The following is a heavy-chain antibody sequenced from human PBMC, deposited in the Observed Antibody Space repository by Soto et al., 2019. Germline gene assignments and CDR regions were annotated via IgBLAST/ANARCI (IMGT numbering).Heavy chain of an antibody. Sequence: QVQLQESGPGLVMPSQTLSLTCTVSGGSISSGDYYWSWIRQPPGKGLECIGCIFYTGSTYYNPSLKSRITISVHTSKSQFSLKLTSVTAADTAVYYCASVTRYCTGGGCNPNWFDPWGQGTLVTVSS. CDR2: IFYTGST. D-gene: IGHD2-8*02. CDR1: GGSISSGDYY. J-gene: IGHJ5*02. V-gene: IGHV4-30-4*01. CDR3: ASVTRYCTGGGCNPNWFDP.